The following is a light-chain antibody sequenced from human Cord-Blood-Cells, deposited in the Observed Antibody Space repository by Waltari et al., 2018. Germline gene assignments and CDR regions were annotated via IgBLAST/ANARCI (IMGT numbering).Light chain of an antibody. Sequence: AIQLTQSPSSLSASVGDRVTIPCRASQGISSALAWYQQKPGKAPKILIYDASSLESGVPARFSGSGSGTDCTLTISSLQPEDFATYYCQQFNNYLITFGQGTRLEIK. CDR1: QGISSA. CDR2: DAS. CDR3: QQFNNYLIT. V-gene: IGKV1D-13*01. J-gene: IGKJ5*01.